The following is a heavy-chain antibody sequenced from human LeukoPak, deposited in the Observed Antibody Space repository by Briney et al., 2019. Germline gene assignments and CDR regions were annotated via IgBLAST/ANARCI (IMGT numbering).Heavy chain of an antibody. CDR3: ARDPTMIVVGEWYYYYYMDV. J-gene: IGHJ6*03. V-gene: IGHV1-18*01. CDR1: GYTFTSYG. Sequence: GASVTVSCKASGYTFTSYGISWVRQAPGQGLEWMGWISAYNGNTNYAQKLQGRVTMTTDTSTSTAYMELRSLRSDDTAVYYCARDPTMIVVGEWYYYYYMDVWGKGTTVTVSS. D-gene: IGHD3-22*01. CDR2: ISAYNGNT.